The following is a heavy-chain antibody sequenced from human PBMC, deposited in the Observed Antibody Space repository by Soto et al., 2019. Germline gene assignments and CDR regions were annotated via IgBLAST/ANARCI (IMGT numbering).Heavy chain of an antibody. Sequence: SETLSLTCAVSGYSISSGYYWGWIRQPPGKGLERIGSIYHSGSTYYNPSLKSRVTISVDTSKNQFSLKLSSVTAADTAVYYCARDCTSTTCYLYYYGMDVWGQGTTVTVSS. CDR3: ARDCTSTTCYLYYYGMDV. J-gene: IGHJ6*02. D-gene: IGHD2-2*01. CDR2: IYHSGST. CDR1: GYSISSGYY. V-gene: IGHV4-38-2*01.